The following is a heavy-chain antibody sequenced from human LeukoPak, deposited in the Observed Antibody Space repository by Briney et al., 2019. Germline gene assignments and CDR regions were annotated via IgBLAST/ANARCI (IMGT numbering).Heavy chain of an antibody. V-gene: IGHV4-34*01. CDR3: ARLEQTYYMDV. CDR2: INHSGST. D-gene: IGHD3-3*01. J-gene: IGHJ6*03. CDR1: GGSFSGYY. Sequence: SETLSLTCAVYGGSFSGYYWSWIRQPPGKGLEWIGEINHSGSTNYNPSLKSRVTISVDTSKNQFSLKLSSVTAADTAVYYCARLEQTYYMDVWGKGTTVTVSS.